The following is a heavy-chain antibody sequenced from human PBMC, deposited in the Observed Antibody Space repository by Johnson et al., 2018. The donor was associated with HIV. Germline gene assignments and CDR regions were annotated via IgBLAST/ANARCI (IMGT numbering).Heavy chain of an antibody. CDR3: ARVRVGAFDI. CDR2: IYSGGST. V-gene: IGHV3-66*02. CDR1: GFTVSSDY. J-gene: IGHJ3*02. Sequence: VQLVESGGGVVQPGGSLRLSCAASGFTVSSDYMTWVRQAPGTGLEWVSIIYSGGSTYYTRSVKGRFTISRDNSKNMLFLQINSLRVEDTAVYYCARVRVGAFDIWGQGTMVTVSS. D-gene: IGHD1-26*01.